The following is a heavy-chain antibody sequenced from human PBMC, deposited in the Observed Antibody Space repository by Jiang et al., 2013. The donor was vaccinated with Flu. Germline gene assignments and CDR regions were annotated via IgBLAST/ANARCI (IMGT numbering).Heavy chain of an antibody. D-gene: IGHD6-13*01. Sequence: GLVKPSETLSLTCTVSGGSISSYYWSWIRQPPGKGLEWIGYIYYSGSTNYNPSLKSRVTISVDTSKNQFSLKLSSVTAADTAVYYCARLTALIAAAGPMRWFDPWGQGTLVTVSS. CDR1: GGSISSYY. CDR3: ARLTALIAAAGPMRWFDP. J-gene: IGHJ5*02. CDR2: IYYSGST. V-gene: IGHV4-59*08.